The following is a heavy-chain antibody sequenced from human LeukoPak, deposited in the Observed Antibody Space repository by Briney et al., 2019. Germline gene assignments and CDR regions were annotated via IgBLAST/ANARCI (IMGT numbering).Heavy chain of an antibody. CDR3: ARAWSTGGSNIDY. J-gene: IGHJ4*02. V-gene: IGHV4-61*05. Sequence: SETLSLTCTVSGGSISSSSYYWGWIRQPPGKGLEWIGRIYTSGSTNYNPSLKSRVTMSVDTSKNQFSLRLSSVTAADTAVYYCARAWSTGGSNIDYWGQGILVTVPS. CDR2: IYTSGST. CDR1: GGSISSSSYY. D-gene: IGHD1-26*01.